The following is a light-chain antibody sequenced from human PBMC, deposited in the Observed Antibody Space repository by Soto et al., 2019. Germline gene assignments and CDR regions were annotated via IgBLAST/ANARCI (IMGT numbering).Light chain of an antibody. CDR3: SSSSLSTAYL. Sequence: QSALTQPASVSGSPGQSITISCTGTSSDVGGYDYVSWYQIHPGKAPKLMVFEVSNRPSGVSYRFSGSKSGNTASLTISGLQAEDEPDYFCSSSSLSTAYLFGTGTKVTVL. J-gene: IGLJ1*01. CDR1: SSDVGGYDY. V-gene: IGLV2-14*01. CDR2: EVS.